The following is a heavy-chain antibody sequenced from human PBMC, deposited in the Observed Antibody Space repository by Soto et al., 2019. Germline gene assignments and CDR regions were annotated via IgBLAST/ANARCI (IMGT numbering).Heavy chain of an antibody. J-gene: IGHJ3*02. CDR2: IYYSGST. CDR1: GGSVSSGSYY. CDR3: AGWGYYYDSSGYYAGEVAFDI. D-gene: IGHD3-22*01. V-gene: IGHV4-61*01. Sequence: SETLSLNCTVSGGSVSSGSYYWRWIRQPPGKGLEWIGYIYYSGSTNYNPSLKSRVTISVDTSKNQFSLKLSSVTAADTAVYYCAGWGYYYDSSGYYAGEVAFDIXGQGTMVT.